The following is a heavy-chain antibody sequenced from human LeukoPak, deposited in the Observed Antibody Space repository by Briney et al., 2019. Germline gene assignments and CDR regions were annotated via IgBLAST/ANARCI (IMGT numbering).Heavy chain of an antibody. D-gene: IGHD6-13*01. CDR1: GFTVNTNY. V-gene: IGHV3-66*01. J-gene: IGHJ4*02. CDR2: LYGDGTT. Sequence: GGSLRLSCEGSGFTVNTNYMNWVRQGPGKGLEWVSILYGDGTTYYADSVKGRFTISRDNAKNSLYLQMNSLRAEDTAVYYCARDFTTPRDIAANDWGQGTLVTVSS. CDR3: ARDFTTPRDIAAND.